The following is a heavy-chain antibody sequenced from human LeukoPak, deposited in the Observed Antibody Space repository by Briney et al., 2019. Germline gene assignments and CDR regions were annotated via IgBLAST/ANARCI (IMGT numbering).Heavy chain of an antibody. J-gene: IGHJ4*02. D-gene: IGHD1-26*01. CDR2: IIPIFGTA. Sequence: SVKVSCKASGGTFSSYAISWVRQAPGQGLEWMGGIIPIFGTADYAQKFQGRVTMTRDTSTSTVYMELSSLRSEDTAVYYCARAVVGATRSLGYWGQGTLVTVSS. V-gene: IGHV1-69*05. CDR3: ARAVVGATRSLGY. CDR1: GGTFSSYA.